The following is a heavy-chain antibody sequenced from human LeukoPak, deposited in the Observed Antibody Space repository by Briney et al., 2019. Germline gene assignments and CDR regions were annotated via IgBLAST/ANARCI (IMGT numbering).Heavy chain of an antibody. CDR3: ARDRVALVRGIMGDY. CDR1: GYTFTTYY. V-gene: IGHV1-46*01. Sequence: GASVKVSCKASGYTFTTYYMHWVRQPPGQGLEWMGMINPSGGSTSYAQKFQGRVTMTRDTSTSTVYMELSSLRSEDTAVYYCARDRVALVRGIMGDYWGQGTLVTVSS. D-gene: IGHD3-10*01. CDR2: INPSGGST. J-gene: IGHJ4*02.